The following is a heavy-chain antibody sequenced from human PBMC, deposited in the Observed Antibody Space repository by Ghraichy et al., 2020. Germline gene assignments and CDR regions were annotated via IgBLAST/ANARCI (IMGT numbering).Heavy chain of an antibody. CDR1: GFTFSGYS. J-gene: IGHJ6*02. Sequence: AGSLRLSCVGSGFTFSGYSLNWVRQSPVKGLEWVSYITSSSRTISYADSVKGRFTISRDNAQNSLYLQMNSLRDEDTAVYYCARGSRVVRFYYYDGMDVWGPGTTVTVSS. CDR2: ITSSSRTI. D-gene: IGHD2-21*01. V-gene: IGHV3-48*02. CDR3: ARGSRVVRFYYYDGMDV.